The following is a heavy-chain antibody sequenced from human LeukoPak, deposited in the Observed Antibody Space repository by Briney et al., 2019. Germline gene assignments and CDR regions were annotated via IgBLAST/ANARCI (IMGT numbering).Heavy chain of an antibody. CDR1: GFTFSSYS. V-gene: IGHV3-48*01. J-gene: IGHJ4*02. Sequence: PGGSLRLSCAASGFTFSSYSMNWVRQAPGKGLEWVAYIRSSGSPIYYADSVKGRFTISRDNSKNTLYLQMNSLRAEDTAVYYCAKTILAYCGGDCYGYYFDYWGQGTLVTVSS. CDR2: IRSSGSPI. D-gene: IGHD2-21*02. CDR3: AKTILAYCGGDCYGYYFDY.